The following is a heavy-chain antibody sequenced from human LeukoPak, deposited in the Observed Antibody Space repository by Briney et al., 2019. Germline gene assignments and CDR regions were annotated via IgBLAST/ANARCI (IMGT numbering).Heavy chain of an antibody. D-gene: IGHD3-3*01. CDR3: ARATGDHYDFWSGQVLGY. CDR1: GFTFSGYS. Sequence: GGSLRLSCAASGFTFSGYSMNWVRQAPGKGLEWVSSISSSSSYIYYADSVKGRFTISRDNAKDSLYLQMNSLRAEDTAVYYCARATGDHYDFWSGQVLGYWGQGTLVTVSS. CDR2: ISSSSSYI. V-gene: IGHV3-21*01. J-gene: IGHJ4*02.